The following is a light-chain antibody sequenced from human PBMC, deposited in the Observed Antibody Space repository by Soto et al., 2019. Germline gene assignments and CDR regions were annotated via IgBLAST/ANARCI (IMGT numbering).Light chain of an antibody. V-gene: IGKV3-20*01. CDR2: GAS. Sequence: EIILAQSPDTLSLSPWERATLSCRASQTVSSNYLAWCQQRPGQAPRLLIYGASTRAAGIPDRFSGSGSGTDFTLTINRVEPEDSAVYYCLQYGRSPTFGPGTTGDNK. J-gene: IGKJ3*01. CDR3: LQYGRSPT. CDR1: QTVSSNY.